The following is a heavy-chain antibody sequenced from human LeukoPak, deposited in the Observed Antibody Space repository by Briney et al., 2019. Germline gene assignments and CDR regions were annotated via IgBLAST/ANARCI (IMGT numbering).Heavy chain of an antibody. Sequence: PGGSLRLSCAASGFTFSSYAMSWVRQAPGKGLEWVSTISGSGGSTYYADSVKGRFTISRDNSKNTLYLQMNSLRAEDTAVYYCAKFMVRGPGFDYWGQGTLVTVSS. CDR3: AKFMVRGPGFDY. V-gene: IGHV3-23*01. CDR1: GFTFSSYA. CDR2: ISGSGGST. D-gene: IGHD3-10*01. J-gene: IGHJ4*02.